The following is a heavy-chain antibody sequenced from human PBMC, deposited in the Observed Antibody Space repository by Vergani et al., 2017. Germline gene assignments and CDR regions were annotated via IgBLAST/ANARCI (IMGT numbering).Heavy chain of an antibody. CDR1: GFSFKDYA. Sequence: EVRLLESGGDLLQSGESLKISCAASGFSFKDYAMSWVRQAPGKGLEWVANINEDGRKQYYVDSVRGRFTISRDNTRKSLYLQMDSLRGADTAVYYCARDSPMGSDWGQGTLVTVSS. J-gene: IGHJ4*02. D-gene: IGHD3-10*01. CDR2: INEDGRKQ. CDR3: ARDSPMGSD. V-gene: IGHV3-7*03.